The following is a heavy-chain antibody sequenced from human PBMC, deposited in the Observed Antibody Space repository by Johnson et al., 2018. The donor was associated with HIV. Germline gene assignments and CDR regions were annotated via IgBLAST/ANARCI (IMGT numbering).Heavy chain of an antibody. CDR1: GFTFSSYA. CDR3: AKFWLDEAFDI. V-gene: IGHV3-30-3*01. Sequence: QVQLVESGGGVVQPGKSLRLSCAASGFTFSSYAMHWVRQAPGKGLEWVALISYAGSNKYYADSVKGRFTISRDNSKNTLYLQMNTLGADDTALDYCAKFWLDEAFDIWGQGTMVTVSS. D-gene: IGHD3-9*01. CDR2: ISYAGSNK. J-gene: IGHJ3*02.